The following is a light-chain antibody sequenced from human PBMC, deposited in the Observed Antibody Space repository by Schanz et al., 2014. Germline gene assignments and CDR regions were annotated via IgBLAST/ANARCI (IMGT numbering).Light chain of an antibody. Sequence: QSVLTQPPSVSGAPGQRGTISCTGSSSNIGECYDGHWYQQPPGAAPQLLMFTNIHRPAGVPDRFSGSKYGTSASPAISGLQAEDEAYFYCQYYDSNLSVVGFGGGTKLIVL. CDR3: QYYDSNLSVVG. CDR1: SSNIGECYD. V-gene: IGLV1-40*01. CDR2: TNI. J-gene: IGLJ2*01.